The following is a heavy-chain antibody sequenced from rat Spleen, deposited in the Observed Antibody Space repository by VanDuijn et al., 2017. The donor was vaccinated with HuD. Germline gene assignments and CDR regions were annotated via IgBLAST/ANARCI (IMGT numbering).Heavy chain of an antibody. CDR1: GFTFSNYG. Sequence: EVQLVESGGGLVQPGRSLKLSCAASGFTFSNYGTHWIRQAPTKGLEWVASITDTGGAITSYRDSVKGRFTISRDNAKSTLSLQMDSLRSEDTATYYCARRHYGYTDYFDYWGQGVMVTVSS. CDR3: ARRHYGYTDYFDY. D-gene: IGHD1-9*01. CDR2: ITDTGGAIT. J-gene: IGHJ2*01. V-gene: IGHV5-19*01.